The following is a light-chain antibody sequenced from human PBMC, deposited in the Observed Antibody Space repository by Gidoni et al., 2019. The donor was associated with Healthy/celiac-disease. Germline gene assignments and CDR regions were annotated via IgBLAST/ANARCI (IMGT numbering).Light chain of an antibody. Sequence: EIVLTQSPATLSLSPGERATLSCRASQSVSSYLAWYQQKPGQAPRLLIYDASNRATVIPARFSGSGSGTDFTLTSSSLEPEDFAVYYCQQRSNWPPVTFGGGTKVEIK. J-gene: IGKJ4*01. CDR2: DAS. CDR1: QSVSSY. V-gene: IGKV3-11*01. CDR3: QQRSNWPPVT.